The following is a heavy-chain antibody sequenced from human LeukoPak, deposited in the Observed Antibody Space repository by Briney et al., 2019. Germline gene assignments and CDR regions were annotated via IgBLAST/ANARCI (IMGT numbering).Heavy chain of an antibody. Sequence: GASVKVSCKASGYTFTSYGISWVRQAPGQGLEWMGWISAYNGDTDYAQRFQGRVTMTTDSSTSTAYMDLWGLRSDDTAVYYCARDPSNTSGRRQRFDLWGRGTLVTVSS. CDR1: GYTFTSYG. J-gene: IGHJ2*01. D-gene: IGHD6-19*01. V-gene: IGHV1-18*01. CDR3: ARDPSNTSGRRQRFDL. CDR2: ISAYNGDT.